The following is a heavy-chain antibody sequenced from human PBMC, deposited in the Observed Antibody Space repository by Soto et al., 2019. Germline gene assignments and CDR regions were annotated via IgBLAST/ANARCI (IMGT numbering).Heavy chain of an antibody. Sequence: SETLSLTCAVYGGSFSGYYWSWIRQPPGKGLEWIGEINHSGSTNYNPSLKSRVTISVDTSKNQFSLKLSSVTAADTAVYYFARGWPPHYYMDVWGKGTTVTVSS. J-gene: IGHJ6*03. CDR2: INHSGST. CDR3: ARGWPPHYYMDV. V-gene: IGHV4-34*01. CDR1: GGSFSGYY.